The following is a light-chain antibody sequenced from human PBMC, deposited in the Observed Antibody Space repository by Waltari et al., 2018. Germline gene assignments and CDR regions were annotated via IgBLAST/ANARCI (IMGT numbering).Light chain of an antibody. V-gene: IGKV3-15*01. Sequence: EMVMTQSPATLSVSPGEIATLPCRASQRVSSDFAWYQQKSGQAPRLLIYAASNRATGIPARFNGGGSGTEFTLTISSLQSGDSAVYYCQQYNNWPLTFGQGTKVEIK. CDR1: QRVSSD. CDR3: QQYNNWPLT. CDR2: AAS. J-gene: IGKJ1*01.